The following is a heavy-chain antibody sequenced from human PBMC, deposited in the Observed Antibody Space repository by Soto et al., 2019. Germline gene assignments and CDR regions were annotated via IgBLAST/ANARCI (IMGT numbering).Heavy chain of an antibody. Sequence: GGSLRLSCAASGFTFSEAAMHGVRHASGKGLEWVGRIRNKDNNYATAYTASVKGRFTISRDDSKNTVYLQMNSLKIDDTAVYYCTSRRDWRAVDTFDYWGLGTLV. J-gene: IGHJ4*02. CDR2: IRNKDNNYAT. D-gene: IGHD2-21*01. V-gene: IGHV3-73*01. CDR1: GFTFSEAA. CDR3: TSRRDWRAVDTFDY.